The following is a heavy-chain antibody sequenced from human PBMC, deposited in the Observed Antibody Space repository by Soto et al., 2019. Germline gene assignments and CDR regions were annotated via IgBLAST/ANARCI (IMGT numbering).Heavy chain of an antibody. D-gene: IGHD2-15*01. J-gene: IGHJ5*02. CDR3: ARDPPRYCSGGSCAPGWFDP. V-gene: IGHV1-18*04. CDR1: GYTFTSYG. CDR2: ISAYNGNT. Sequence: QVQLVQSGAEVKKPGASVKVSCKASGYTFTSYGISWVRQAPGQGLEWMGWISAYNGNTNYAQKLQGRVTMTTDTSTSTAYMELRSLRSEDTAVYYCARDPPRYCSGGSCAPGWFDPWGQGTLVTVSS.